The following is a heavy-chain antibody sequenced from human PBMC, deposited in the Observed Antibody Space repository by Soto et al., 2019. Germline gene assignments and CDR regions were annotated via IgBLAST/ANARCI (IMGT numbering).Heavy chain of an antibody. CDR2: IIPIFGTA. D-gene: IGHD5-18*01. CDR1: GYTFTSYG. J-gene: IGHJ6*02. V-gene: IGHV1-69*13. Sequence: QVQLVQSGAEVKKPGASVKVSCKASGYTFTSYGISWVRQAPGQGLEWMGGIIPIFGTANYAQKFQGRVTITADESTSTAYMELSSLRSEDTAVYYCAGGYSYGRPVYGMDVWGQGTTVTVSS. CDR3: AGGYSYGRPVYGMDV.